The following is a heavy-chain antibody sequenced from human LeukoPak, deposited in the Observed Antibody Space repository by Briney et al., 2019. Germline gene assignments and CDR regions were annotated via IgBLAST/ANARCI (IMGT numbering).Heavy chain of an antibody. V-gene: IGHV3-33*01. D-gene: IGHD3-22*01. CDR3: ARGAYYYED. CDR2: IWYDGSNK. Sequence: GRSLRLSCAASGFTFSSYGMHWVRQAPGKGLEWVAVIWYDGSNKYYADSVKGRFTISRDNSKNTLYLQMNSLRAEDTAVYYCARGAYYYEDWGQGTLVTVSS. CDR1: GFTFSSYG. J-gene: IGHJ4*02.